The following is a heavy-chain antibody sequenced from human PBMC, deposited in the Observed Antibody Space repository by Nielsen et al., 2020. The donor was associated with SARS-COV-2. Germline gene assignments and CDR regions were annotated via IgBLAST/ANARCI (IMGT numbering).Heavy chain of an antibody. V-gene: IGHV3-20*04. J-gene: IGHJ4*02. CDR2: INWNGGST. CDR3: ARDEKAGSSFDY. CDR1: GFTFDDYG. Sequence: GESLKISCAASGFTFDDYGMSWVRQAPGKGLEWVSGINWNGGSTGYADSVKGRFTISRDNAKNSLYLQMNSLRAEDTALYYCARDEKAGSSFDYWGQGTLVTVSS. D-gene: IGHD6-19*01.